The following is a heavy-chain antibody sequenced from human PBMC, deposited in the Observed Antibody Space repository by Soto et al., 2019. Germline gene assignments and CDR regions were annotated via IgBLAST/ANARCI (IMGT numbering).Heavy chain of an antibody. J-gene: IGHJ4*02. CDR3: ARGFSGDYFDS. V-gene: IGHV4-30-4*01. CDR1: GGSISSGDYY. CDR2: INYSGIT. Sequence: QVQLQESGPGLVKPSQTLSLTCTVSGGSISSGDYYWSWIRQSPGKGLEWIGYINYSGITYYNLSLMSRVTISVATSKNPFSLTLTSVTAADTAVYYCARGFSGDYFDSWGQGTLVTVSS. D-gene: IGHD1-26*01.